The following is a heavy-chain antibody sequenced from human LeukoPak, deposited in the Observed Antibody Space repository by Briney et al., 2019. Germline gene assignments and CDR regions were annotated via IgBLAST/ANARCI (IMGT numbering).Heavy chain of an antibody. CDR1: GGSISSYY. D-gene: IGHD5-24*01. CDR3: ARESGDGYNSIYFDY. Sequence: SETLSLTCTVSGGSISSYYWSWIRQPPGKGLEWIGYIYYSGSTNYNPSLKSRVTISVDTSKNQFSLKLSSVTAADTAAYYCARESGDGYNSIYFDYWGQGTLVTVSS. CDR2: IYYSGST. J-gene: IGHJ4*02. V-gene: IGHV4-59*01.